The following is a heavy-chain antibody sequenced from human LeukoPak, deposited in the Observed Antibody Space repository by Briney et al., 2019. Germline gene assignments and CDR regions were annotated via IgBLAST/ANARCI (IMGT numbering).Heavy chain of an antibody. Sequence: PSETLSLTCTVSGGSVSSSSYYWGWIRQPPGKGLEWIGSVYYSGSTYHNPSLKSRVTISVDTSKNQFSLKLSSVTAADTALYYCARRLRGFDSWGQGTLVTVSS. V-gene: IGHV4-39*01. J-gene: IGHJ5*01. CDR1: GGSVSSSSYY. CDR3: ARRLRGFDS. D-gene: IGHD5-12*01. CDR2: VYYSGST.